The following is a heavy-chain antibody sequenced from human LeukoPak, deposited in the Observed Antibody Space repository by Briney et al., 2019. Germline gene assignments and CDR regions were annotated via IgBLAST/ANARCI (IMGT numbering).Heavy chain of an antibody. Sequence: PSETLSLTCAVYGGSFSGYYWNWIRQPPGKGLEWIGEINHSGSTNYNPSLKSRVTISVDTSKNQFSLKLSSVTAADTAVYYCARRRSITIFGVVSFNFDYWGQGTLVTVSS. CDR3: ARRRSITIFGVVSFNFDY. D-gene: IGHD3-3*01. CDR2: INHSGST. CDR1: GGSFSGYY. V-gene: IGHV4-34*01. J-gene: IGHJ4*02.